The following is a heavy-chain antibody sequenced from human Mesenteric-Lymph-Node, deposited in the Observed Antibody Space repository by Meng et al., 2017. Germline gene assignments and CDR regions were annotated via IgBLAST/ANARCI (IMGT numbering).Heavy chain of an antibody. D-gene: IGHD2-21*02. J-gene: IGHJ4*02. Sequence: QVRLQESGPGLVEPSQTLSLTCTVSGGSMSSGNYYWSWIRQPPGKGLEWIGEIYHSGSTNYNPSLKSRVTISVDESKNQFSLRLSSVTAADTAVYYCARVGAYCGGDCYHPRWGQGTLVTVSS. CDR3: ARVGAYCGGDCYHPR. CDR1: GGSMSSGNYY. CDR2: IYHSGST. V-gene: IGHV4-30-4*01.